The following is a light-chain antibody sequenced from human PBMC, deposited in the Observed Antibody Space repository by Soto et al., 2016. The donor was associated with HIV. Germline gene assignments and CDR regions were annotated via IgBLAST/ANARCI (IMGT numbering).Light chain of an antibody. CDR1: QDIDNY. Sequence: DIQMTQSPSSLSASVGDTVTITCRASQDIDNYLAWFQQKPGKAPKSLIYGASTLQSGVSSKFSGSRSGTDFTLTISSLQPRSILQLYFCQQYKTYPLTFGGGTKVQ. CDR3: QQYKTYPLT. CDR2: GAS. V-gene: IGKV1-16*02. J-gene: IGKJ4*01.